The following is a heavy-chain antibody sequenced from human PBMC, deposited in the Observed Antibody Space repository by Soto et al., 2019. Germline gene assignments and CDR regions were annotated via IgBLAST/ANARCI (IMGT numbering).Heavy chain of an antibody. CDR3: AKEGAGYYDSSPYDS. J-gene: IGHJ5*01. CDR1: GFPFSGYA. V-gene: IGHV3-23*01. D-gene: IGHD3-22*01. Sequence: EVQLLESGGGLVPPGGSLRLSCAASGFPFSGYAMSWVRRAPGTGPEWVSSISGSGESTHYADSVKGRSTISRDNSKNTLYLQMNSLRAEDTAVYYCAKEGAGYYDSSPYDSWGQGTLVTVSS. CDR2: ISGSGEST.